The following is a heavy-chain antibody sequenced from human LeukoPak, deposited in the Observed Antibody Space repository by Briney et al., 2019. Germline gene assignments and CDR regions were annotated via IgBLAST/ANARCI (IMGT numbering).Heavy chain of an antibody. CDR1: GFALSDRY. CDR2: ISPSSNII. Sequence: PGGSLRLSCGAAGFALSDRYMSWNRQAPGKGMEWVAYISPSSNIIHYGDSVKGRFTISRDNAKNLLFLQVNSLRAEDTGVYYCVTESGWLFDYWGQGTLVTVSS. V-gene: IGHV3-11*01. J-gene: IGHJ4*02. CDR3: VTESGWLFDY. D-gene: IGHD6-19*01.